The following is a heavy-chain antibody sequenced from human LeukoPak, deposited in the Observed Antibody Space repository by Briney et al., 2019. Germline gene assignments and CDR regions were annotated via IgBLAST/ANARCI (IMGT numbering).Heavy chain of an antibody. CDR2: IHDNENT. J-gene: IGHJ6*03. D-gene: IGHD2-2*01. CDR3: AREGCSSSSCSEDNMDV. CDR1: GGSITNYY. V-gene: IGHV4-59*08. Sequence: SETLSLTCTVLGGSITNYYWSWIRQFPGKGLEWIGYIHDNENTNYNPSLKSRVTMSVDTPRNQVFLNVTSVTAADTAVYYCAREGCSSSSCSEDNMDVWGKGTTV.